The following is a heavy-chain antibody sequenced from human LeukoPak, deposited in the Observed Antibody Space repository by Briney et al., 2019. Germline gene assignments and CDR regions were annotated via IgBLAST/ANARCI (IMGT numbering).Heavy chain of an antibody. CDR3: ARAKIFDWLFDY. Sequence: GGSLRLSCAASRFTFSSYLMSWVRQAPGKGREWVANIKQDGSEKYYVDSVKGRFTISRDNAKNSLYLQMNSLRAADTAVYYCARAKIFDWLFDYWGQGTLVTVSS. V-gene: IGHV3-7*01. CDR1: RFTFSSYL. CDR2: IKQDGSEK. J-gene: IGHJ4*02. D-gene: IGHD3-9*01.